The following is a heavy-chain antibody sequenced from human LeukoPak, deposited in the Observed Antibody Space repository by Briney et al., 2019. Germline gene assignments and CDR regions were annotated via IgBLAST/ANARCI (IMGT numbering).Heavy chain of an antibody. V-gene: IGHV4-4*07. CDR1: GGSISSYY. J-gene: IGHJ4*02. CDR2: IYTSGST. D-gene: IGHD2-2*03. Sequence: SETLSLTCTVSGGSISSYYWSWIRQPAGKGLEWIGRIYTSGSTNYNPSLKSRVTMSVDTSKNQFSLKLSSVTAADTAVYYCARGGYCSGTSCPEDYWGQGTLVTVSS. CDR3: ARGGYCSGTSCPEDY.